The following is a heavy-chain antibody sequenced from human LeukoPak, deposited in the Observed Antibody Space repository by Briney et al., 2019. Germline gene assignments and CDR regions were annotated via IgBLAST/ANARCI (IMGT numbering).Heavy chain of an antibody. CDR2: ISNSGSYT. CDR1: GFTFSDYS. J-gene: IGHJ4*02. V-gene: IGHV3-21*01. Sequence: GGSLRLSCAGSGFTFSDYSLTWVRQAPGKGLEWVSVISNSGSYTYYGASVKGRFTVSRDNIENSVFLQMNSLTVDDTAIYYCAKVSLSGGGIDSWGQGALVSVTS. D-gene: IGHD3-16*01. CDR3: AKVSLSGGGIDS.